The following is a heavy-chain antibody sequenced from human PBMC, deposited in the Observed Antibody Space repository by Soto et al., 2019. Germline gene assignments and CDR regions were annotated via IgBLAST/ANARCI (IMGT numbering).Heavy chain of an antibody. Sequence: EVQLLESGGGLVQPGGSLRLSCAASGFTFSSYAMNWVRQAPGKGLEWVSTISGSGGSTYYADSVKGRFTLSRDNSKNALYLQMNSVRADDTAVYYCAKRNLSGGYSFYFHNWVQGTLVTVSS. CDR2: ISGSGGST. J-gene: IGHJ4*02. D-gene: IGHD3-10*01. CDR1: GFTFSSYA. CDR3: AKRNLSGGYSFYFHN. V-gene: IGHV3-23*01.